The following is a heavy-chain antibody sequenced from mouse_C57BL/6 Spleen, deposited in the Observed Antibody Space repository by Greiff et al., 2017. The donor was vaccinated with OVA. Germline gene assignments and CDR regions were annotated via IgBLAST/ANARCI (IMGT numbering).Heavy chain of an antibody. D-gene: IGHD1-1*01. V-gene: IGHV1-80*01. J-gene: IGHJ2*01. CDR1: GYAFSSYW. CDR2: IYPGDGDT. Sequence: VKLMESGAELVKPGASVKISCKASGYAFSSYWMNWVKQRPGKGLEWIGQIYPGDGDTNYNGKFKGKATLTADKSSSTAYMQLSSLTSEDSAVYFCAREEGSSYLYFDYWGQGTTLTVSS. CDR3: AREEGSSYLYFDY.